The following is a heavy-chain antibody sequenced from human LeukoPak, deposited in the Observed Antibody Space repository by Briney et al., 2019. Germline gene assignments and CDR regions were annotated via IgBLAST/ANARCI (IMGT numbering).Heavy chain of an antibody. D-gene: IGHD2-2*01. CDR2: IKQDGSEK. CDR3: ARRQCSSISCYYAFDI. Sequence: GGSLRLSCAASGFTFSSYWMSWVRQAPGKGLEWVANIKQDGSEKYYVDSLKGRFTISRDNAKNSLYLQMNSLGAEDTAVYYCARRQCSSISCYYAFDIWGQGTMVTVSS. V-gene: IGHV3-7*01. J-gene: IGHJ3*02. CDR1: GFTFSSYW.